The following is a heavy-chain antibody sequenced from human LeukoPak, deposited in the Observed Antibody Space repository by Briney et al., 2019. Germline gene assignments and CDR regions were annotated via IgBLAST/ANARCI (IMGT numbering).Heavy chain of an antibody. CDR2: INHSGST. CDR1: GGSFSGYY. J-gene: IGHJ6*02. CDR3: ARDPSLLWFGDNYYYYGMDV. V-gene: IGHV4-34*01. D-gene: IGHD3-10*01. Sequence: SETLSLTCAVYGGSFSGYYWSWIRQPPGKGLEWIGEINHSGSTNYNPSLKSRVTISVDTSKNQFSLKLSSVTAADTAVYYCARDPSLLWFGDNYYYYGMDVWGQGTTVTVSS.